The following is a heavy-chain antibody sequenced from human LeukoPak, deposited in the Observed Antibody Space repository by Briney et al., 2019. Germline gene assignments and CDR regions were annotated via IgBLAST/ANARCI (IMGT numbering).Heavy chain of an antibody. V-gene: IGHV4-38-2*02. CDR3: ARAGWEYYMDV. CDR1: GYSISSGYY. Sequence: SETLSLTCTVSGYSISSGYYWGWIRQPPGKGLEWIGSIYYSGSTYYNPSLKSRVTISVDTSKNQFSLKLSSVTAADTAVYYCARAGWEYYMDVWGKGTTVTISS. D-gene: IGHD6-19*01. CDR2: IYYSGST. J-gene: IGHJ6*03.